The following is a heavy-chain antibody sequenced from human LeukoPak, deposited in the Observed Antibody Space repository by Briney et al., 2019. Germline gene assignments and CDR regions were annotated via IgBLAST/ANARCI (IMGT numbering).Heavy chain of an antibody. CDR1: GGSISNCY. CDR3: ARDAPHYYGSGRVGLDV. CDR2: IYYSGST. J-gene: IGHJ6*02. Sequence: SETLSLTCTVSGGSISNCYWSWIRQPPGKGLEWIGYIYYSGSTNYNPSLKSRVTISVDTSKNQFSLKLNSVTAADTAVYYCARDAPHYYGSGRVGLDVWGQGTTVTVSS. V-gene: IGHV4-59*01. D-gene: IGHD3-10*01.